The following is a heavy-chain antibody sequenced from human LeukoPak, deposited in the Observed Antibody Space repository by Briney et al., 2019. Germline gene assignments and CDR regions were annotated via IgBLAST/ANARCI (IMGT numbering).Heavy chain of an antibody. D-gene: IGHD5-18*01. CDR1: GGSISSYY. J-gene: IGHJ4*02. V-gene: IGHV4-59*01. CDR3: ARESGRISGYSYGLGY. Sequence: PSETLSLTCTVSGGSISSYYWSWIRQPPGKGLEWIGYIYYSGSTNYNPSLKSRVSISVDTSKNQFSLKLSSVTAADTAVYYCARESGRISGYSYGLGYWGQGTLVTVSS. CDR2: IYYSGST.